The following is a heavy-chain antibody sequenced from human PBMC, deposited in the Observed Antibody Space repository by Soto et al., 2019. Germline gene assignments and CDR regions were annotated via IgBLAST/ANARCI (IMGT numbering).Heavy chain of an antibody. V-gene: IGHV4-30-4*01. J-gene: IGHJ4*02. Sequence: SETLSLTCTVSGGSSSSDNYWSWIRQPPGKGLEWIGHIYYSGNTDYNPSLKSRLAISIDTSKNQFSLKLSSVTAADTAVYFCAREGGESSDGLYYFDSWGQGSLVTVSS. CDR3: AREGGESSDGLYYFDS. D-gene: IGHD3-16*01. CDR1: GGSSSSDNY. CDR2: IYYSGNT.